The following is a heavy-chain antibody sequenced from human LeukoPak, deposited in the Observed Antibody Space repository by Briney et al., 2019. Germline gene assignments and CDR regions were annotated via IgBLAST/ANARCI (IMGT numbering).Heavy chain of an antibody. Sequence: ASVKVSCKASGYTFTGYYMHWVRQAPGQGLEWMGWINPNSGGTNYAQKFQGWVTMTRDTSISTAYMELSRLKSDDTAVYYCARGGDCSSTSCRIFDYWGQGTLVTVSS. J-gene: IGHJ4*02. CDR2: INPNSGGT. CDR3: ARGGDCSSTSCRIFDY. D-gene: IGHD2-2*01. V-gene: IGHV1-2*04. CDR1: GYTFTGYY.